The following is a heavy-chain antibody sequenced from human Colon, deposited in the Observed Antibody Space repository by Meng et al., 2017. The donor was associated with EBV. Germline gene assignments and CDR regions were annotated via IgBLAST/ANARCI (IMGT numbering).Heavy chain of an antibody. CDR1: GASISSNNW. CDR2: IYHGGNT. J-gene: IGHJ4*02. D-gene: IGHD5-24*01. V-gene: IGHV4-4*02. CDR3: ARGNAYNAPSFDY. Sequence: QVELQESGPGLVEPSGTLSLTWAVSGASISSNNWWSWVRQPPGKGLEWIGEIYHGGNTNYNPSLKSRVTISVDRSNDQFSLSLSSVTAADTAVYYCARGNAYNAPSFDYWGQGTLVTVSS.